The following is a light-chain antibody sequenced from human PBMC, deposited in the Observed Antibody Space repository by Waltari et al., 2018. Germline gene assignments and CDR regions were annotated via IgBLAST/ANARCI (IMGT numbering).Light chain of an antibody. CDR3: QVWDSGSDHVV. CDR2: DDT. Sequence: SYVLTQPPSVSVAPGQTARITCGGTSIGRQSVHWYQQKPGQAPLLVVYDDTDRPSGIPELFSGSSSGNTATLTISRVEAGDEADYYCQVWDSGSDHVVFGGGTKLTVL. CDR1: SIGRQS. J-gene: IGLJ2*01. V-gene: IGLV3-21*02.